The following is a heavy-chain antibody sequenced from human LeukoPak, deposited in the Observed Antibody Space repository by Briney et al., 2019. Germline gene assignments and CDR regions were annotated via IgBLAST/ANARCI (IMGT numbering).Heavy chain of an antibody. Sequence: PSETLSLTCTVSGGSISSYYWSWIRQPPGKGLEWIGYIYYSGSTNYNPSLKSRVTISVDTSKNQFSLKLSSVTAADTAVYYCATLRGYYLFDYWGQGTLVTVSS. CDR2: IYYSGST. CDR1: GGSISSYY. D-gene: IGHD3-22*01. J-gene: IGHJ4*02. CDR3: ATLRGYYLFDY. V-gene: IGHV4-59*01.